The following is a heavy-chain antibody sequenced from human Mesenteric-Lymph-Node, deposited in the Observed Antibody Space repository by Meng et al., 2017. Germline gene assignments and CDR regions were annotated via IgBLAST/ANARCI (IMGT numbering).Heavy chain of an antibody. V-gene: IGHV3-30*04. D-gene: IGHD2-15*01. CDR3: FLWALRGPYCSGGSCYGYDDAFDT. J-gene: IGHJ3*02. Sequence: GESLKISCAASGFTFSSYAMHWVRQAPGKGLEWVAVISYDGSNKYYADSVKGRFTISRDNSKNTLYLQMNSLRAEDTAVYYCFLWALRGPYCSGGSCYGYDDAFDTWGQGTMVTVSS. CDR1: GFTFSSYA. CDR2: ISYDGSNK.